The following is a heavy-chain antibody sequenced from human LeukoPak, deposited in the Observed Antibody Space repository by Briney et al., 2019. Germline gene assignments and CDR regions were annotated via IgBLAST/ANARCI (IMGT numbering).Heavy chain of an antibody. Sequence: GGSLRLSCAASGFTFSRDNMNWVRQAPGKGLEWVSYISSGSIIYYADSVKGRFTISRDNAKNSLYLQMHSLRGEDTAVYYCAGGGRGVYWGQGTLVTVSS. V-gene: IGHV3-48*01. CDR3: AGGGRGVY. CDR2: ISSGSII. J-gene: IGHJ4*02. CDR1: GFTFSRDN. D-gene: IGHD3-10*01.